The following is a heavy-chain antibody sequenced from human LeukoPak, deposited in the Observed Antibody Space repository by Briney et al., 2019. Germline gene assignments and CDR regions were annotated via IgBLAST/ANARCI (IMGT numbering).Heavy chain of an antibody. J-gene: IGHJ4*02. Sequence: PGGSLRLSCAXXGXXXXXXXXXXXXXXPGXGLEWVSLISGXXXXXYYADSVKGRFTISRDNSKNSLYLQMNSLRTEDTALYYCAKGEGLLLRYWGQGTLVTVSS. CDR2: ISGXXXXX. CDR3: AKGEGLLLRY. V-gene: IGHV3-43*02. D-gene: IGHD3-22*01. CDR1: GXXXXXXX.